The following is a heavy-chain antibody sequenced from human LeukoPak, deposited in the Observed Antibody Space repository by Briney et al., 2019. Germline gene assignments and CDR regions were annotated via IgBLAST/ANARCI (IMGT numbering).Heavy chain of an antibody. D-gene: IGHD3-3*01. J-gene: IGHJ5*02. CDR2: INHSGST. CDR3: ARAVLRFLEWPHKPFGFNWFDP. Sequence: SETLSLTCAVYGGSFSGYYWSWIRQPPGKGLEWIGEINHSGSTNSNPSLKSRVTISVDTSNNQFSLKLSSVTAADTAVYSCARAVLRFLEWPHKPFGFNWFDPWGQGTLVTVSS. CDR1: GGSFSGYY. V-gene: IGHV4-34*01.